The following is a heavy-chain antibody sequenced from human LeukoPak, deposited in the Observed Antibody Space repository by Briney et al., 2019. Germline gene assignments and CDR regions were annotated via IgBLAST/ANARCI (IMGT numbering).Heavy chain of an antibody. J-gene: IGHJ4*02. CDR3: AKDREYDFWSGYFDY. D-gene: IGHD3-3*01. CDR1: GFTFSSYG. CDR2: IRYDGSNK. V-gene: IGHV3-30*02. Sequence: PGGSLRLSCAASGFTFSSYGMHWVRQAPGKGLEWVAFIRYDGSNKYYADSVKGRFTISGDNSKNTLYLQMNSLRAEDTAVYYCAKDREYDFWSGYFDYWGQGTLVTVSS.